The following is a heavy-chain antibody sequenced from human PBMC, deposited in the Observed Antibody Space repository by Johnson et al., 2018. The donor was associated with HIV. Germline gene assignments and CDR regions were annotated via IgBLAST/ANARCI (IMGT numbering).Heavy chain of an antibody. V-gene: IGHV3-20*04. CDR1: GFTFDDYG. CDR3: AKGGGSYSDAFDI. J-gene: IGHJ3*02. Sequence: VLLVESGGGVVQPGRSLRLSCAASGFTFDDYGMSWVRQVPGKGLEWVSGINWNGGNTGYVDSVKGRFTISRDNAKNSLYLQMNSLRAEDTAVYYCAKGGGSYSDAFDIWGQGTMVTVSS. CDR2: INWNGGNT. D-gene: IGHD1-26*01.